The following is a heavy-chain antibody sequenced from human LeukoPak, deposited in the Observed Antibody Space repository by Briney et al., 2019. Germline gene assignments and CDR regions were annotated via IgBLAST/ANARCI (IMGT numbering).Heavy chain of an antibody. Sequence: SETLSLTCTVSGGSISSGDYYWSWIRQPPGKGLEWIGYTYYSGSTYYNPSLKRRVTISVDKSKNQFSLKLSSVTAADTAVYYCAREDGSGSYEKYYFDYWGQGTLVTVSS. J-gene: IGHJ4*02. CDR1: GGSISSGDYY. CDR3: AREDGSGSYEKYYFDY. V-gene: IGHV4-30-4*01. D-gene: IGHD3-10*01. CDR2: TYYSGST.